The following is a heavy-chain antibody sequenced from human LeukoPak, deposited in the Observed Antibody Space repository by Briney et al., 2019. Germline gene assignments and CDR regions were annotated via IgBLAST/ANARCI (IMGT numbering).Heavy chain of an antibody. CDR2: FDPEDGET. J-gene: IGHJ4*02. CDR1: GYTLTELS. Sequence: GSVKVSCKVSGYTLTELSMHWVRQAPGKGLEWMGGFDPEDGETIYAQKFQGRVTMTEDTSTDTAYMELSSLRSEDTAVYYCATDPGAAAGTSDYWGQGTPVTVSS. V-gene: IGHV1-24*01. D-gene: IGHD6-13*01. CDR3: ATDPGAAAGTSDY.